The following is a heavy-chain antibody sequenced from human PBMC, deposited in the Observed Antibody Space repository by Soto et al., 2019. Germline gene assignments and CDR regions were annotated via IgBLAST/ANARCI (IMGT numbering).Heavy chain of an antibody. CDR2: INPNSGGT. D-gene: IGHD1-20*01. CDR1: GYTFTGDY. Sequence: QVQLVQSGAELKKPGASVKVSCKASGYTFTGDYMHWVRQAPGQGLEWMGWINPNSGGTNYAQKFQGRVTMTRDTSISTDNIELSRLRSDDTAVYYCERTDFSYNWNEPAYCMDVWGQGTTVTVSS. V-gene: IGHV1-2*02. CDR3: ERTDFSYNWNEPAYCMDV. J-gene: IGHJ6*02.